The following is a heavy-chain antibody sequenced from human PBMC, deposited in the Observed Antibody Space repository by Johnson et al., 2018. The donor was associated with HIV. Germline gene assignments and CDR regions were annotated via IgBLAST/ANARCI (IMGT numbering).Heavy chain of an antibody. CDR2: IRYDGDNK. Sequence: VQLMESGGGVVQPGRSLRLSCAASGFIFSSYGMHWVRQAPGKGPEWVSYIRYDGDNKYYVDSVKGRFTISRDNHNNTLYLQTSSLRLEDTAVYYCAKEGGYSYGYGGDQTGDAFDIWGQGTTVTVSS. CDR3: AKEGGYSYGYGGDQTGDAFDI. V-gene: IGHV3-30*02. J-gene: IGHJ3*02. D-gene: IGHD5-18*01. CDR1: GFIFSSYG.